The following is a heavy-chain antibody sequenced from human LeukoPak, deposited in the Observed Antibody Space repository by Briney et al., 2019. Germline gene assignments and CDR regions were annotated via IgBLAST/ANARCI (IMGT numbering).Heavy chain of an antibody. CDR2: ISSSSSYI. CDR1: GFTFSSYS. V-gene: IGHV3-21*01. D-gene: IGHD5-18*01. J-gene: IGHJ4*02. CDR3: ARAEYSYGNERFDY. Sequence: PRGSLRLSCAASGFTFSSYSMNWVRQAPGKGLEWVSSISSSSSYINYADSVKGRFTISRDNAKNSLYLQMNSLRAEDTAVYYCARAEYSYGNERFDYWGQGTLVTVSS.